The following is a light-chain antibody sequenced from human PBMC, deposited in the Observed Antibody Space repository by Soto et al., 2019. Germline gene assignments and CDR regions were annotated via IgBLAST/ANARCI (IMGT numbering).Light chain of an antibody. CDR1: SSSIGTNF. Sequence: QSVLTQPPSASGTPGQRVSISCSGYSSSIGTNFVYCYQQLPGTAPQVLIHSNNQRPSGVPDRFCGSKSGTSSSLPISGLRYEDEADYYCAAWDDNTSNYVFGSGTKLTVL. CDR3: AAWDDNTSNYV. CDR2: SNN. V-gene: IGLV1-47*02. J-gene: IGLJ1*01.